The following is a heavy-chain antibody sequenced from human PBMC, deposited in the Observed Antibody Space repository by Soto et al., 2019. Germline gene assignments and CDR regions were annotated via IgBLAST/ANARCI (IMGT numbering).Heavy chain of an antibody. V-gene: IGHV3-30*18. CDR2: ISYDGITK. CDR1: GFTFSRSA. CDR3: AKDSYYYESSGFYYASYFDS. Sequence: PGGSLRLSCAASGFTFSRSAMHWVRQAPGKGLEWVALISYDGITKSSADSVKGRFTISRDNSKNTLYLQMNNLRAEDTAVYYCAKDSYYYESSGFYYASYFDSWGQGALVTAPQ. D-gene: IGHD3-22*01. J-gene: IGHJ4*02.